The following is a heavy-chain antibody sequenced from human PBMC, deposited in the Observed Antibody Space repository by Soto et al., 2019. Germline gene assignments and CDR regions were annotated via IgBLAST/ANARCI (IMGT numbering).Heavy chain of an antibody. CDR3: ARVRAGPLVY. CDR1: GGTFSSYA. J-gene: IGHJ4*02. CDR2: IIPIFGTA. V-gene: IGHV1-69*12. Sequence: QVQLVQSGAEVKKPGSSVKVSCKASGGTFSSYAISWVRQAPGQGLEWMGGIIPIFGTANYAQKFQGRVTITADESTGTAHMELRRLSSEDMAVDYGARVRAGPLVYWGQGTLVTVSS.